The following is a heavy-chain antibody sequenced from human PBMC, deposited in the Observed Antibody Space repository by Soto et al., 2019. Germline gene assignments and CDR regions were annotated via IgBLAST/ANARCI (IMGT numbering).Heavy chain of an antibody. CDR1: GYSFTSYW. D-gene: IGHD3-3*01. CDR3: ARLTPRRLRFLEWLSHYYYYYMDV. CDR2: IYPGDSDT. V-gene: IGHV5-51*03. Sequence: EVQLVQSGAEVKKPGESLKISCKGSGYSFTSYWIGWVRQMPGKGLEWMGIIYPGDSDTRYSPSFQGQVTISADKSISTAYLQWSSLKASDTAMYYCARLTPRRLRFLEWLSHYYYYYMDVWGKGTTVTVSS. J-gene: IGHJ6*03.